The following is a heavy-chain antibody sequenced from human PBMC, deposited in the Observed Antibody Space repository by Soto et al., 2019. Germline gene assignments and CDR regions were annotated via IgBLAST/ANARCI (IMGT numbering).Heavy chain of an antibody. CDR2: IYYSGST. CDR1: GGSISSGGYY. Sequence: SETLSLTCTVSGGSISSGGYYWSWIRQHPGKGLEWIGYIYYSGSTYYNPSLKSRVTISVDTSKNQFSLKLSSVTAADTAVYYCARVGMVYAKWFDPWGQGTLVTVSS. D-gene: IGHD2-8*01. J-gene: IGHJ5*02. V-gene: IGHV4-31*03. CDR3: ARVGMVYAKWFDP.